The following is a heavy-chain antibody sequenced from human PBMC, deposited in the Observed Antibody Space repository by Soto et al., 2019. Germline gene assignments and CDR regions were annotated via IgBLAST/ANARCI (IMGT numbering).Heavy chain of an antibody. J-gene: IGHJ6*02. D-gene: IGHD3-3*01. CDR3: ARESILFSGVIVFYGMDV. Sequence: QVQLVQSGAEVKKPGASVKVSCKASGYSFTRHDINWVRQAPGQGLEWMGWINPSSGNTGYAQRFLGRLTMTTDTSTCTAYMELRGLKSADTAIYYCARESILFSGVIVFYGMDVWCQGTRVTVPS. CDR1: GYSFTRHD. V-gene: IGHV1-8*01. CDR2: INPSSGNT.